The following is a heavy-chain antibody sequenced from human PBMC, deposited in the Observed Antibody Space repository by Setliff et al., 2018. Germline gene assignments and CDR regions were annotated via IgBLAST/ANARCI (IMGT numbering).Heavy chain of an antibody. J-gene: IGHJ3*02. Sequence: GESLKISCQGSGFRFTSHWIGWVRQMPGKGLEWMGLIWPGDSDTRYSPSFQGQVTMSADKSINTAYLQWSSLKASDTAMYYCARLGAPASHDAFDIWGQGTMVTVSS. CDR3: ARLGAPASHDAFDI. CDR1: GFRFTSHW. V-gene: IGHV5-51*01. CDR2: IWPGDSDT. D-gene: IGHD6-25*01.